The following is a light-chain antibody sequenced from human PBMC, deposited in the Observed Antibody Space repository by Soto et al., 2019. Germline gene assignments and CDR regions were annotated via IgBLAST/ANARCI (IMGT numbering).Light chain of an antibody. V-gene: IGKV1-5*03. CDR2: KAS. CDR3: QHYNSYSEA. Sequence: EIRMTQSASTLSGSVGDGVSMXCRASRTISSWLAWYQQRPGKARKLLIYKASTLKSGGPSRLSGSGSGTEFTRTISSLQPDDFATYYGQHYNSYSEAFGQGTKVDIK. J-gene: IGKJ1*01. CDR1: RTISSW.